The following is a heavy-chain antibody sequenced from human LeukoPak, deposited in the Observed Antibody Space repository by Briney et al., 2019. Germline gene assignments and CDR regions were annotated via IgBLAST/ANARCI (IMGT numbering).Heavy chain of an antibody. CDR2: ISYDGSNK. CDR1: GFTLSSYA. J-gene: IGHJ4*02. D-gene: IGHD2/OR15-2a*01. V-gene: IGHV3-30*04. CDR3: ARDASSPF. Sequence: GRSLRLSCAASGFTLSSYAMHWVRQAPGKGLEWVAVISYDGSNKYYADSVKGRFTISRDNSKNTLYLQMNSLRAEDTAVYYCARDASSPFWGQGTLVTVSS.